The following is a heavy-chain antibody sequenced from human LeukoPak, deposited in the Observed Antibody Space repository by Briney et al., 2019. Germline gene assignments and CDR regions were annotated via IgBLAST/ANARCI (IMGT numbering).Heavy chain of an antibody. V-gene: IGHV3-21*01. D-gene: IGHD5-12*01. CDR2: ISSSSSYI. CDR3: ARDSGYDSYYFDY. CDR1: GFTFSSYS. Sequence: GGSLRLSCAASGFTFSSYSMNWVRQAPGKGLEWVSSISSSSSYIYYADSVKGRFTTSRDNAKNSLYLQMNSLRAEDTAVYYCARDSGYDSYYFDYWGQGTLVTVSS. J-gene: IGHJ4*02.